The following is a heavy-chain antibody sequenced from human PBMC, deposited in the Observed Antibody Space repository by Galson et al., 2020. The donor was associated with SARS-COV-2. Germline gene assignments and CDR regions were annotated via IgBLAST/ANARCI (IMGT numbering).Heavy chain of an antibody. CDR2: ISHDGKIQ. D-gene: IGHD3-10*01. CDR1: GFTFTNYA. J-gene: IGHJ3*02. V-gene: IGHV3-30*04. CDR3: TRDVSGGASEI. Sequence: GGSLSLSCAAYGFTFTNYAMHWVRQAPGKGLEWLTVISHDGKIQVYSDSVTGRFTISEDNSSNMVFLQIVSLSPDDTAVYYCTRDVSGGASEIWGQATMSTV.